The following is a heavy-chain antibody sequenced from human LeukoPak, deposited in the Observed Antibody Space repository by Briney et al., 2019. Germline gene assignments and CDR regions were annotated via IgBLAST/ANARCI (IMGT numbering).Heavy chain of an antibody. CDR3: ARGGSSGYDYEAFDY. D-gene: IGHD5-12*01. J-gene: IGHJ4*02. V-gene: IGHV3-53*01. CDR1: GFTVSGNY. Sequence: PGGSLRLSCAASGFTVSGNYMSWVRQAPGKGLEWVSVIYSGGSTYYADSVKGRFTISRDNSKNTLYLQMNSLRAEDTAVYYCARGGSSGYDYEAFDYWGQGTLVTVSS. CDR2: IYSGGST.